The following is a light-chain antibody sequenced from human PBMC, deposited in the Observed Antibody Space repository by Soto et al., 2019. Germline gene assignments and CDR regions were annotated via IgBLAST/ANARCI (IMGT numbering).Light chain of an antibody. CDR1: SSDVGGYNY. CDR2: DVS. Sequence: QSALTQPASVSGSPGQSITISCTGTSSDVGGYNYVSWYQQHPGKAPKFMIYDVSNRPSGVSSRFSGSKSGNTASLTISGLQAEDEADYYCCSYAGISTVVFGGGTKVTVL. V-gene: IGLV2-14*01. CDR3: CSYAGISTVV. J-gene: IGLJ2*01.